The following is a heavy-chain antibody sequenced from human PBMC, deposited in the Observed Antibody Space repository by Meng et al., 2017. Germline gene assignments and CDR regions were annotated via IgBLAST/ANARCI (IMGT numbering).Heavy chain of an antibody. CDR1: GGPISVVSL. V-gene: IGHV4-4*02. CDR2: IFQSGST. J-gene: IGHJ4*02. CDR3: ARDGRSWD. Sequence: WSLARACAVPGGPISVVSLWSSVRQPPGKGLECIGEIFQSGSTTYNPSLKSRFTISVDKSKNQFSLKLSSVTAADTAVYYCARDGRSWDWGQGTLVTVSS. D-gene: IGHD7-27*01.